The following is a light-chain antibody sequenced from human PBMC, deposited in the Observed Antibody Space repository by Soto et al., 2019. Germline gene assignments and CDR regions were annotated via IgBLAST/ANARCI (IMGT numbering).Light chain of an antibody. CDR1: QSFSIC. CDR2: KAS. V-gene: IGKV1-5*03. CDR3: QQHSTYTPRT. Sequence: DIQMTQSPSTLSASVGDRVTMTCRASQSFSICLAWYQQKPWKPPKILIYKASSLESGVPSRFSGSGSGTEFTLTISSLQPDDFATYYCQQHSTYTPRTFGQGTKVEIK. J-gene: IGKJ1*01.